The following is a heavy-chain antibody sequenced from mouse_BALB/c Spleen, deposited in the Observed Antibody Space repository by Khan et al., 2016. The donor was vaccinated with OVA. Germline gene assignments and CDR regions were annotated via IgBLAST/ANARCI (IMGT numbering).Heavy chain of an antibody. D-gene: IGHD1-3*01. CDR3: ARLKDI. Sequence: QVQLKESGPGLVAPSQSLSLTCTVSGFSFTSYGVHWVRQPPGKGLEWLGVIWAGGGTNDNSDLMSRLSISKDNSKSQVFLNMNSLQTDDAAMYYYARLKDIWGQGTTLTVSS. CDR1: GFSFTSYG. CDR2: IWAGGGT. V-gene: IGHV2-9*02. J-gene: IGHJ2*01.